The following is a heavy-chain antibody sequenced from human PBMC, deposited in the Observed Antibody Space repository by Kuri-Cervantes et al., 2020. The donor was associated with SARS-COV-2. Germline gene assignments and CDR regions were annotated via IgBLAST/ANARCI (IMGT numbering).Heavy chain of an antibody. D-gene: IGHD3-10*01. Sequence: SLRPSCIASGLPSGDYAMNWFRPTPGKGREWVGFSRNKAYGGKSEYAASVKDRFTISRDDTGTIAYLKMNSLKTEDTAVYYCTTGPSVAVRPDSYFYMDVWGKGTTVTVSS. V-gene: IGHV3-49*03. CDR1: GLPSGDYA. J-gene: IGHJ6*03. CDR3: TTGPSVAVRPDSYFYMDV. CDR2: SRNKAYGGKS.